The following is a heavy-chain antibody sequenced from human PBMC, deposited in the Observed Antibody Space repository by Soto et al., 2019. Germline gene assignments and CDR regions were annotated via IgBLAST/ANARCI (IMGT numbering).Heavy chain of an antibody. CDR2: VNPNSGGT. V-gene: IGHV1-2*04. CDR3: ARNRYCSSTSCSHFDY. Sequence: VASVKVSCKASGYTFTGYYMHWVRQAPGQGLEWMGWVNPNSGGTNYAQKFQGWVTMTRDTSISTAYMELSRLRSDDTAVYYCARNRYCSSTSCSHFDYWGQGTLVTVSS. D-gene: IGHD2-2*01. CDR1: GYTFTGYY. J-gene: IGHJ4*02.